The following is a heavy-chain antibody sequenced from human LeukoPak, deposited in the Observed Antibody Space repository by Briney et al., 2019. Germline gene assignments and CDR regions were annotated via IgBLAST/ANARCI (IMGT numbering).Heavy chain of an antibody. CDR2: ISSSSGNI. Sequence: GRSLRLSCAGSGFTFSSCSMNWVRQAPGKGLEWVSYISSSSGNIYYADSVKGRFTISRDNAKNSLFLQMNSLRAEDTAVYCCARAYTGNYYPDYWGQGTLVTVSS. D-gene: IGHD1-26*01. J-gene: IGHJ4*02. CDR3: ARAYTGNYYPDY. CDR1: GFTFSSCS. V-gene: IGHV3-48*01.